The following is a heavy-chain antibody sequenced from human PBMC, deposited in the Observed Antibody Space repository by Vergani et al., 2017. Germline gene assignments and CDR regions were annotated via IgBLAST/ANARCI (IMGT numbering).Heavy chain of an antibody. CDR2: ISYDGSNK. J-gene: IGHJ3*02. CDR1: GFTFSSYG. D-gene: IGHD3-22*01. CDR3: ELGLIPFDSSGSSYYYAFDI. Sequence: QVQLVESGGGVVQPGRSLRLSCAASGFTFSSYGMHWVRQAPGKGLEWVAVISYDGSNKYYADSVKGRFTISRDNSKNTLYLQMNSLRAEDTAVYYCELGLIPFDSSGSSYYYAFDIWGQGTMVTVSS. V-gene: IGHV3-30*03.